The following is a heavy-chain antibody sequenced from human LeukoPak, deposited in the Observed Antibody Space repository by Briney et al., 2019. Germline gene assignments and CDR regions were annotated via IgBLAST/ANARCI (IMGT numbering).Heavy chain of an antibody. D-gene: IGHD6-19*01. CDR2: ITGRGGRT. CDR1: GFTFSIYG. J-gene: IGHJ5*02. Sequence: GGSLRLSCAASGFTFSIYGMTWVRQAPGKGLEGVSAITGRGGRTYYADSVTGRFTISRHNSTNTLYLQMHSLRAEDTAVYYCAKDRALYSSGWSEGFDPWGQGTLVTVSS. V-gene: IGHV3-23*01. CDR3: AKDRALYSSGWSEGFDP.